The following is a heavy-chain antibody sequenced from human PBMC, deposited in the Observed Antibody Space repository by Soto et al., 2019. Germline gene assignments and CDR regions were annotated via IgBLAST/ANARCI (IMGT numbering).Heavy chain of an antibody. V-gene: IGHV3-30*18. CDR2: ISYDGSYK. Sequence: QVQLVESGGGVVQPGRSLRLSCAASGFTFSSYGMHWVRQAPGKGLEWVAVISYDGSYKYYADSAKGRFTISRDNYKDTLYLQMNSVRAEDPAAYYCAKLNGGFDYWGQGTLVTVSS. J-gene: IGHJ4*02. D-gene: IGHD3-16*01. CDR1: GFTFSSYG. CDR3: AKLNGGFDY.